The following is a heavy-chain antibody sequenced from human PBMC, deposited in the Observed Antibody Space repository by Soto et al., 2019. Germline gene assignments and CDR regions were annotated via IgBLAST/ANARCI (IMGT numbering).Heavy chain of an antibody. CDR3: AKGPDGSGYYHNWFDS. CDR2: ISRTGDSA. J-gene: IGHJ5*01. D-gene: IGHD3-22*01. V-gene: IGHV3-23*01. Sequence: EVHLLESGGALVQPGGYLTLSCAASGFSFSDYAMSWVRQAPGKGLEWVSSISRTGDSAYYADSVKGRFAISRDRSKNRLSLQMNSLIVEDTHVYYCAKGPDGSGYYHNWFDSWGQGTLINVSS. CDR1: GFSFSDYA.